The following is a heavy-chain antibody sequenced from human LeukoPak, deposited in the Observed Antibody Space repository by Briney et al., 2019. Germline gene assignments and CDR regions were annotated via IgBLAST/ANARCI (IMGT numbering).Heavy chain of an antibody. J-gene: IGHJ4*02. V-gene: IGHV4-59*01. CDR1: GGSISSYY. Sequence: SETLSLTCTVSGGSISSYYWSWIRQPPGKGLEWIGYIYYSGSTNYNPSPKSRVTISVDTSKNQFSLKLSPVTAADTAVYYCARASYSSSWPPFDYWGQGTLVTVSS. CDR2: IYYSGST. D-gene: IGHD6-13*01. CDR3: ARASYSSSWPPFDY.